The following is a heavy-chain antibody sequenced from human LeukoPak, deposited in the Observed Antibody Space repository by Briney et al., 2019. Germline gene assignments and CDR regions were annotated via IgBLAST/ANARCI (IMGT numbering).Heavy chain of an antibody. CDR2: IYYSGST. CDR1: GGSISSYY. CDR3: ARDSFDLAAAGTGGGFDY. V-gene: IGHV4-59*01. J-gene: IGHJ4*02. Sequence: SETLSLTCTVSGGSISSYYWSWIRQPPGKGLEWIGYIYYSGSTNYNPSLKSRVTISVDTSKNQFSLKLSSVTAADTAVYYCARDSFDLAAAGTGGGFDYWGQGTLVTVSS. D-gene: IGHD6-13*01.